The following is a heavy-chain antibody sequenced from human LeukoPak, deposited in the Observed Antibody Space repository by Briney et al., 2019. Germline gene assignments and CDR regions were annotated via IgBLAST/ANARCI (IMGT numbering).Heavy chain of an antibody. CDR2: ISSRGSAI. CDR1: GFTFSSYE. V-gene: IGHV3-48*03. Sequence: GGSLRLSCAASGFTFSSYEMNWVRPAPGKGPGWVSHISSRGSAIFYADSVKGRFTISRDNAKNSLYLQMNSLRAEDTAVYYCARGYCDAPGYWGQGTLVTVSS. J-gene: IGHJ4*02. CDR3: ARGYCDAPGY. D-gene: IGHD3-22*01.